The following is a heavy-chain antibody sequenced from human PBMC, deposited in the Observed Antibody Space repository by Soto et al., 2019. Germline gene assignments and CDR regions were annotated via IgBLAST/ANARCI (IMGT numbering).Heavy chain of an antibody. CDR2: INTYNGNT. V-gene: IGHV1-18*03. CDR3: ARGVGSGTYYNQYNWFDP. J-gene: IGHJ5*02. D-gene: IGHD3-10*01. CDR1: GYTFTNYG. Sequence: ASVKVSCKASGYTFTNYGISWVRQAPGQGLEWMGWINTYNGNTNHAQKLQGRVTMTTDTSTSTAYMELRSLRSDDMAVYYCARGVGSGTYYNQYNWFDPWGQGTLVTVSS.